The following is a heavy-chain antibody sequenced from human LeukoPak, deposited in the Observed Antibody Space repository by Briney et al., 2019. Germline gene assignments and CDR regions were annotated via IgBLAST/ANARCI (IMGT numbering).Heavy chain of an antibody. CDR3: ARASAAWVYDGSGYYYS. Sequence: SVKVSCKASGGTFSRYAISWVRQAPGQGLEWMGGISPIFGTVNYAQKFQGRVTITADESTSTAYMELSSLRSEDTAVYYCARASAAWVYDGSGYYYSWGQGTLVTVSS. D-gene: IGHD3-22*01. J-gene: IGHJ4*02. CDR2: ISPIFGTV. V-gene: IGHV1-69*13. CDR1: GGTFSRYA.